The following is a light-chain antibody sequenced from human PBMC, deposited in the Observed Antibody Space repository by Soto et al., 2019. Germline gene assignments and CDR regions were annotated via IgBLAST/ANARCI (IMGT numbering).Light chain of an antibody. V-gene: IGKV3-15*01. J-gene: IGKJ1*01. Sequence: EIVLTQSPATLSLSPGERAILSCRASQSVSSNLAWYQQKPGQAPRLLIYGASTRATGIPARFSGSGSGTEFTLTISGLQSEDFAVYHCQQYNQWPGTFGQGTKVDI. CDR3: QQYNQWPGT. CDR2: GAS. CDR1: QSVSSN.